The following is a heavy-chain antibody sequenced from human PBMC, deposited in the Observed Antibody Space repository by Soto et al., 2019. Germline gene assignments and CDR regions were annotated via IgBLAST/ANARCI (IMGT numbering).Heavy chain of an antibody. CDR3: ARHSTRYCSGGSCSTGVDY. CDR1: GGSISSYY. D-gene: IGHD2-15*01. V-gene: IGHV4-59*08. CDR2: IYYSGST. J-gene: IGHJ4*02. Sequence: TSETLSLTCTVSGGSISSYYWSWIRQPPGKGLEWIGYIYYSGSTNYNPSLKSRVTISVDTSKNQFSLKLSSVTAADTAVYYCARHSTRYCSGGSCSTGVDYWGQGTLVTLSS.